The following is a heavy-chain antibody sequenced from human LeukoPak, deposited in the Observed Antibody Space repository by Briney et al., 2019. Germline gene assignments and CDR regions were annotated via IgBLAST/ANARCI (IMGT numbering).Heavy chain of an antibody. V-gene: IGHV3-73*01. Sequence: PGGSLRLSCAASGFTFSGSAMHWVRQASGKGLEWVGRIRSKANSYATAYAASVKGRFTISRDDSKNTAYLQMDSLRGEDTAVYYCAKDFRIGYSAHFDYWGQGALVTVSS. J-gene: IGHJ4*02. CDR1: GFTFSGSA. CDR3: AKDFRIGYSAHFDY. D-gene: IGHD2-21*01. CDR2: IRSKANSYAT.